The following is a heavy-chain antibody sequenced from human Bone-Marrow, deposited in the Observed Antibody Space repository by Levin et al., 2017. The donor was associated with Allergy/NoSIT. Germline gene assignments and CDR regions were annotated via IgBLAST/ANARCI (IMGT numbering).Heavy chain of an antibody. J-gene: IGHJ4*02. V-gene: IGHV3-30*18. CDR2: LSNDGNNK. CDR3: AKVFDGSGYYGWELSHFDY. Sequence: GGSLRLSCAASGFTFSNYGMHWVRQAPGKGLEWVAVLSNDGNNKRYADSVKGRFTISRDNSKNTLYLQMNSLRADDTAVYYCAKVFDGSGYYGWELSHFDYWGQGTLVTVSS. D-gene: IGHD3-22*01. CDR1: GFTFSNYG.